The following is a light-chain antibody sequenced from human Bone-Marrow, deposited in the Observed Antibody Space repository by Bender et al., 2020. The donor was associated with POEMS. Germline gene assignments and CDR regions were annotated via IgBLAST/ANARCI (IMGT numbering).Light chain of an antibody. CDR3: CSYADANTYV. V-gene: IGLV2-23*02. Sequence: QSALTQPASVSGSPGQSITISCTGTSSVFRRYHLVSWYQQHPGKAPKLIIYGVTKRPSGVPDRFSGSKSGNTASLTIAGLQAEDEADYYCCSYADANTYVFGTGTRVIVL. J-gene: IGLJ1*01. CDR2: GVT. CDR1: SSVFRRYHL.